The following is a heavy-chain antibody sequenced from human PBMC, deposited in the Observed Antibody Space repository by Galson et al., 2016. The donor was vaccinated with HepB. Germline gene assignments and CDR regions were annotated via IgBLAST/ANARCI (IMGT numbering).Heavy chain of an antibody. J-gene: IGHJ4*02. CDR1: GFTFSSYW. D-gene: IGHD1-26*01. CDR3: ARGGSRPIDY. CDR2: IKQDGSEQ. Sequence: SLRLSCAASGFTFSSYWMTWVRQAPGKGLEWVANIKQDGSEQYYVDSVKGRFTISRDNAKNTLYLQMNSLRAEDTAVYYCARGGSRPIDYWGQGTLVTVSS. V-gene: IGHV3-7*01.